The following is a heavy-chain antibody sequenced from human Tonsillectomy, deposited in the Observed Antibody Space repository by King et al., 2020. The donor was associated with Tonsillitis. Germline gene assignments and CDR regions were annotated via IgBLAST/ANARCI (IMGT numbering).Heavy chain of an antibody. Sequence: VQLVESGAEVKKPGSSVKVSCKASGGTFSSYAVSWVRQAPGQGLEWMGGIIPIFGTTNYAQKLQGRVTITAAESTSTAYMELTSLRSEDTAVYYCARGGNYLNDAFDIWGQGTMVTVSS. D-gene: IGHD1-26*01. CDR3: ARGGNYLNDAFDI. CDR1: GGTFSSYA. J-gene: IGHJ3*02. V-gene: IGHV1-69*01. CDR2: IIPIFGTT.